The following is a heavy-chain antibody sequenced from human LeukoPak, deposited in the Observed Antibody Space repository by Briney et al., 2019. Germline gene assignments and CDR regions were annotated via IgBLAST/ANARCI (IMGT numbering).Heavy chain of an antibody. CDR2: ISAYNGNT. Sequence: ASVKVSCKASGYTFTKYGIRWVRQAPGQGLEWMGWISAYNGNTNYAQKLQGRVTMTTDTSTSTAYMELRSLRSDDTAVYYCARCRGYCSGGSCHEFDYWGRGTLVTVSS. CDR3: ARCRGYCSGGSCHEFDY. CDR1: GYTFTKYG. J-gene: IGHJ4*02. D-gene: IGHD2-15*01. V-gene: IGHV1-18*01.